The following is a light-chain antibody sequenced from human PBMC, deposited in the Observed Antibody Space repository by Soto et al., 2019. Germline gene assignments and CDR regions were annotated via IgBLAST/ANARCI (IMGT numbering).Light chain of an antibody. CDR1: QSVSSY. CDR2: DAS. V-gene: IGKV3-11*01. CDR3: QQRSNLPLT. Sequence: EIVLTQSPATLSLSPGERATLSCRASQSVSSYLAWYQQKPGQAPRLLIYDASNRATGIPARFSGSGSGTDFTLTISSLEPEDFAVYYCQQRSNLPLTFGQWTKVEIK. J-gene: IGKJ1*01.